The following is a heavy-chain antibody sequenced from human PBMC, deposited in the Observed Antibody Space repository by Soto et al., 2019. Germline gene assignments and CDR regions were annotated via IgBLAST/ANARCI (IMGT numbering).Heavy chain of an antibody. CDR1: GYTFTIYD. Sequence: XVKVSCKASGYTFTIYDINWVRQATGQGRGGMGWXKPNSGKPGYAXXFQGRVTXXRIPPISTAYMELSSLRSEDTAVYYCVWAPYNWSDPWDQGTMVTV. CDR2: XKPNSGKP. D-gene: IGHD3-16*01. J-gene: IGHJ5*02. V-gene: IGHV1-8*01. CDR3: VWAPYNWSDP.